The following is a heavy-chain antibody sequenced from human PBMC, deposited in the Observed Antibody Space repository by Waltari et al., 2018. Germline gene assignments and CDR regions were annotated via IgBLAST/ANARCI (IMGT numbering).Heavy chain of an antibody. J-gene: IGHJ6*02. Sequence: EELLVESGGSFVRRGGSLRRSCSAFGFPFPHYHLNWVRQAPGKWLEWVAQVDWDGTTTTHADSVKGRFTISRDNSKNSVYLQMTNLRHEDTASYYCARDGPYYYYGLDVWGQGTTVTVSS. CDR3: ARDGPYYYYGLDV. CDR1: GFPFPHYH. V-gene: IGHV3-20*04. CDR2: VDWDGTTT.